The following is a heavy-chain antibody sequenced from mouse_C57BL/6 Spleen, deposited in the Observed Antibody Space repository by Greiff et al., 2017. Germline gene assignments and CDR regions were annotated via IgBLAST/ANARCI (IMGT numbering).Heavy chain of an antibody. Sequence: EVQLQQSGPELVKPGASVKMSCKASGYTFTDYNMHWVKQSHGKSLEWIGYINPNNGGTSYNQKFKGKATLTVNKSSSTAYMELRSLTSEDSAVXYCAREADGYSYCYAMDYWGQGTSVTVSA. CDR1: GYTFTDYN. CDR3: AREADGYSYCYAMDY. V-gene: IGHV1-22*01. D-gene: IGHD2-3*01. J-gene: IGHJ4*01. CDR2: INPNNGGT.